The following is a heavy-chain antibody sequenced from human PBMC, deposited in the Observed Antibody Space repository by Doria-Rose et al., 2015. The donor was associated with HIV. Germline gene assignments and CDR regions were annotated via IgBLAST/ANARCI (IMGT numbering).Heavy chain of an antibody. Sequence: QITLKESGPVLVKPTETLTLTCTVSGVSLSSPGMGVSWIRQPPGKALEWLANIFADDEGSYKTSRMSRLTISRRTSKSQVVLTMTDMAPVDTATYYCARIKSSRWYHKYYFDFWGQGTLVIVSA. J-gene: IGHJ4*02. V-gene: IGHV2-26*01. CDR3: ARIKSSRWYHKYYFDF. CDR1: GVSLSSPGMG. D-gene: IGHD6-13*01. CDR2: IFADDEG.